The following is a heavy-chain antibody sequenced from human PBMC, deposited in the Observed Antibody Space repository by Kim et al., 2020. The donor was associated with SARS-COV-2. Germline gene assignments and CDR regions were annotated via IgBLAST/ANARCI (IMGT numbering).Heavy chain of an antibody. CDR2: IHYSGKA. CDR3: ARGSNTIFGIIVNGMDV. V-gene: IGHV4-59*13. J-gene: IGHJ6*01. D-gene: IGHD3-3*01. CDR1: GGFITSDY. Sequence: SETLSHTCTVSGGFITSDYWNWIRQSPGKGLEWIGYIHYSGKANYNPSLKSRVIISIDTSKTQFSLKLSSVTSADTGVYYCARGSNTIFGIIVNGMDVWG.